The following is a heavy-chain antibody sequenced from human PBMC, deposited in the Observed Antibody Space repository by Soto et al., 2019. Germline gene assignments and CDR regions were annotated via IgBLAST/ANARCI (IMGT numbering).Heavy chain of an antibody. D-gene: IGHD3-3*01. CDR1: GFTFSSYW. J-gene: IGHJ6*02. V-gene: IGHV3-7*01. CDR2: IKQDGSEK. CDR3: ARDKPSYDFWSGYYGPPHYYYYYGMDV. Sequence: GGSLRLSCAASGFTFSSYWMSWVRQAPGKGLEWVANIKQDGSEKYYVDSVKGRFTISRDNAKNSLYLQMNSLRAEDTAAYYCARDKPSYDFWSGYYGPPHYYYYYGMDVWGQGTTVTVSS.